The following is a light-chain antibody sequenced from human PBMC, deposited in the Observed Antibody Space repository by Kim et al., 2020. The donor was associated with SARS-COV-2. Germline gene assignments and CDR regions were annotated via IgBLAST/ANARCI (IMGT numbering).Light chain of an antibody. J-gene: IGKJ2*01. V-gene: IGKV1-5*01. CDR3: QQYNSYPYT. CDR2: DAS. Sequence: DIQMTQSPSTLSASVGDRVTITCRASQSISSWLAWYQQKPGKAPKLLIYDASSLESGVPSRFSGSGSGTEFTVTISSLQPDDFATYYCQQYNSYPYTFGQGTKLEI. CDR1: QSISSW.